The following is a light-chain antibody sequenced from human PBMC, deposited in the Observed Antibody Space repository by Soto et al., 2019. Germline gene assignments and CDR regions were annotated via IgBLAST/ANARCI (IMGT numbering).Light chain of an antibody. J-gene: IGKJ5*01. CDR2: HAS. Sequence: ESVLTQSPATLSLSPGERATLSCRASQNIGRYLAWYQQKPGQAPRLLIYHASSRAADIPARFSGSGSGTDFTLTISNLEPEDFAVYYCQQRYNWLITFGQGTRLDIK. CDR3: QQRYNWLIT. CDR1: QNIGRY. V-gene: IGKV3-11*01.